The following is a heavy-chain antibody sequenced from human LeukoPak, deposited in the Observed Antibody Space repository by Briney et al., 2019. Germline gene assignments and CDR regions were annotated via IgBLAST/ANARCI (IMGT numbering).Heavy chain of an antibody. Sequence: PSETLSLTCTVSGGSISSYYWSWIRQPPGKGLEWIGYIYYSGSTNYNPSLKSRVTISVDTSKNQFSLKLSSVTAADTAVYYCARRGRYDFWFDYWGQGTLVTASS. CDR2: IYYSGST. CDR3: ARRGRYDFWFDY. D-gene: IGHD3-3*01. V-gene: IGHV4-59*08. J-gene: IGHJ5*01. CDR1: GGSISSYY.